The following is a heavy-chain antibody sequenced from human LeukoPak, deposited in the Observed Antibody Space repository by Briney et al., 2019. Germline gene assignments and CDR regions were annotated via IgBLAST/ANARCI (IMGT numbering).Heavy chain of an antibody. CDR2: INHSGST. CDR1: GGSISSYY. CDR3: ARGSLPHRGTFDY. D-gene: IGHD3-16*01. Sequence: SETLSLTCTVSGGSISSYYWSWIRQPPGKGLEWIGEINHSGSTDYNPSLKSRVTISVDTSKNQFSLKLSSVTAADTAVYYCARGSLPHRGTFDYWGQGTLVTVSS. V-gene: IGHV4-34*01. J-gene: IGHJ4*02.